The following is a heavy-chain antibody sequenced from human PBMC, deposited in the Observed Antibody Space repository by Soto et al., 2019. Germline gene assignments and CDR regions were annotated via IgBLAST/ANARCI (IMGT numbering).Heavy chain of an antibody. J-gene: IGHJ6*02. D-gene: IGHD2-15*01. CDR1: GFTFSAYY. V-gene: IGHV1-2*02. CDR2: INPNSGGT. CDR3: ARSLLDEYGGSWRSAYYGMAV. Sequence: QVQLVQSGAEVKKPGASVKVSCKASGFTFSAYYIYWVRQAPGQGLEWIGWINPNSGGTNNAQKFQGRVTMPRDTSTSTVYMELSALISDDTAVYFCARSLLDEYGGSWRSAYYGMAVWGQGTTVTVS.